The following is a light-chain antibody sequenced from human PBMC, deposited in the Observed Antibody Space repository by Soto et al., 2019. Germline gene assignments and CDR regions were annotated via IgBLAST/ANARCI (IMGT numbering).Light chain of an antibody. V-gene: IGLV2-8*01. CDR3: SSYTSSITRV. J-gene: IGLJ2*01. CDR2: EVD. CDR1: SSDVGGYNY. Sequence: QSALTQPPSASGSPGQSVTISCTGTSSDVGGYNYVSWYQHHPGKAPKLIIYEVDERPSGVPDRFSGSKSGNTASLTVSGLQAEDEADYYCSSYTSSITRVFGGGTQLTVL.